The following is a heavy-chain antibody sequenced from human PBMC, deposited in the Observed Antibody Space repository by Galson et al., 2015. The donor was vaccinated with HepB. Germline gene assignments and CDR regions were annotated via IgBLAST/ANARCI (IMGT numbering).Heavy chain of an antibody. D-gene: IGHD3-3*01. CDR2: IKQDGSEK. CDR3: ARDERGYDFWSGYYHYYYYYYMDV. CDR1: GFTFSSYW. V-gene: IGHV3-7*03. Sequence: SLRLSCAASGFTFSSYWMSWVRQAPGKGLEWVANIKQDGSEKYYVDSVKGRFTISRDNAKDSLYLQMNSLRAEDTAVYYCARDERGYDFWSGYYHYYYYYYMDVWGKGTTVTVSS. J-gene: IGHJ6*03.